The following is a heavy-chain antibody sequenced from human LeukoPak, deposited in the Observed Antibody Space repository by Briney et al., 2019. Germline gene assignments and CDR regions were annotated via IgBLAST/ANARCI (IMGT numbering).Heavy chain of an antibody. Sequence: SETLSLTCAVSGYSISSGYYWGWIRQPPGKGLEWIGNIHHSGSTYFNPALKSRVTISVDTSKNQFSLKLYSVTAADTAVYYCARQGGGLVIDYWGQGTLVTVSS. D-gene: IGHD3/OR15-3a*01. CDR3: ARQGGGLVIDY. V-gene: IGHV4-38-2*01. CDR2: IHHSGST. CDR1: GYSISSGYY. J-gene: IGHJ4*02.